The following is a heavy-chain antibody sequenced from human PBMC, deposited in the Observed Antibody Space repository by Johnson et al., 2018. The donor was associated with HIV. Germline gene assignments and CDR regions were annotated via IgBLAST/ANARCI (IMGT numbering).Heavy chain of an antibody. CDR1: GFTFSSYW. V-gene: IGHV3-7*04. CDR2: IKQDGSAK. J-gene: IGHJ3*02. Sequence: VQLVESGGGLVQPGGSLRLSCAASGFTFSSYWMSWVRQAPGKGLEWVANIKQDGSAKYYVDSVKGRFTISRDNAKNSLYLQMNSRRAEDTAVYYCARDDDYGGMVGTLKDAFDIWGQGTMLTVSS. D-gene: IGHD4-23*01. CDR3: ARDDDYGGMVGTLKDAFDI.